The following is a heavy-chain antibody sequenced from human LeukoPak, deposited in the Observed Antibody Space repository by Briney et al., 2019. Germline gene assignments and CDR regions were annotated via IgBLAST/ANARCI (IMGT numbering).Heavy chain of an antibody. CDR1: GFTFDDYA. V-gene: IGHV3-43*02. D-gene: IGHD2-15*01. Sequence: GGSLRLSCAASGFTFDDYAMHWVRQAPGKGLEWVSLISGDGGSTYYADSVKGRFTISRDNSKNSLYLQMNSLRTEDTALYYCAKDIGRYCSGGRCYSAYYYYGMDVWGQGTTVTVSS. J-gene: IGHJ6*02. CDR2: ISGDGGST. CDR3: AKDIGRYCSGGRCYSAYYYYGMDV.